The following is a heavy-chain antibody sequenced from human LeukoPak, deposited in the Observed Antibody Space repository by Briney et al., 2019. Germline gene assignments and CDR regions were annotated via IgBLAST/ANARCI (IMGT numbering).Heavy chain of an antibody. D-gene: IGHD4-17*01. Sequence: PGGSLTLSCAASGFTFSSYAMKWVRQAPGKGLEWVSGVSGSGGSTYYADSVTGRFTISRDNSKNTLYLQTSSLRVEDTAVYYCARASTTVPNLLDHWGRGTLVTVSS. CDR1: GFTFSSYA. CDR2: VSGSGGST. V-gene: IGHV3-23*01. CDR3: ARASTTVPNLLDH. J-gene: IGHJ4*02.